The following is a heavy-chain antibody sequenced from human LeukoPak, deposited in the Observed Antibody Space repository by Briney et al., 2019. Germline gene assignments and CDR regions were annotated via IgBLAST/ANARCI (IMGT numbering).Heavy chain of an antibody. V-gene: IGHV6-1*01. Sequence: SQTLSLTCAISGDSVSSNSAGWNWIRQSPSRGLEWLGRTYYNSGWYTDYAASVKSRITINPDTSKNQFSLQLNSLTPEDTAVYFCARGWLQSGFDYWGQGTLVTVSS. D-gene: IGHD5-24*01. CDR2: TYYNSGWYT. J-gene: IGHJ4*02. CDR1: GDSVSSNSAG. CDR3: ARGWLQSGFDY.